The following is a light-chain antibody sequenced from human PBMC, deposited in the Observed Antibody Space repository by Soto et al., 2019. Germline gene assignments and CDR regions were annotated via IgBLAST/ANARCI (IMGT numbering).Light chain of an antibody. CDR1: SSNIGSNT. J-gene: IGLJ3*02. CDR3: AAWDDSLNGWV. V-gene: IGLV1-44*01. Sequence: QSVLTQPPSASGTPGQRVTISCSGSSSNIGSNTVNWYQQLPGTAPKLLIYNNYQRPSGVPDRFSGSKSGTSASLAISGLQSEDEADYYCAAWDDSLNGWVFGGGTKLTVL. CDR2: NNY.